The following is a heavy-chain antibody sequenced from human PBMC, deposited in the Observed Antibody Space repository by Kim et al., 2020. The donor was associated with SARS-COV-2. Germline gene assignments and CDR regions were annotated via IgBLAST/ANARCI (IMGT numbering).Heavy chain of an antibody. V-gene: IGHV3-23*01. Sequence: DYVKGRFTISRDNSKNTLDLQMSGLRAEDTAVYYCAKGRISGSYYYYGMDVWGLGTTVIVSS. CDR3: AKGRISGSYYYYGMDV. D-gene: IGHD3-10*01. J-gene: IGHJ6*02.